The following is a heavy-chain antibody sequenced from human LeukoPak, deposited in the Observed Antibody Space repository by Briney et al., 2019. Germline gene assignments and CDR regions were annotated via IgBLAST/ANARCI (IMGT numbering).Heavy chain of an antibody. J-gene: IGHJ4*02. CDR2: ISYDGSNK. Sequence: PGRSLRLSCAASGFTFSSYGMHWVRQAPGKGLEWVAVISYDGSNKYYADSVKGRFTISRDNSKNTLFLQMSSLRVEDTAVYYCARAYSSKEIDSWGQGTLVTVSS. D-gene: IGHD6-13*01. V-gene: IGHV3-30*03. CDR3: ARAYSSKEIDS. CDR1: GFTFSSYG.